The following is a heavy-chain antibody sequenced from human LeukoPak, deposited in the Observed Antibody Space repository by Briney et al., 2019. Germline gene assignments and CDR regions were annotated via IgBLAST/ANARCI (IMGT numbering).Heavy chain of an antibody. Sequence: SQTLSLTCTVSGGSISSGSYYWSWIRQPAGKGLEWIGRIYTSGSTNYNPSLKSRVTISVDTSKNQFSLKLSSVTAADTAVYYCARHDMVRGSNWGQGTLVTVSS. CDR1: GGSISSGSYY. V-gene: IGHV4-61*02. CDR2: IYTSGST. CDR3: ARHDMVRGSN. J-gene: IGHJ4*02. D-gene: IGHD3-10*01.